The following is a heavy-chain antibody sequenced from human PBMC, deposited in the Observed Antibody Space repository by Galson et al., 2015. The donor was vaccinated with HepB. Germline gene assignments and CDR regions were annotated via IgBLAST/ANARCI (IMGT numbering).Heavy chain of an antibody. CDR3: ARANYGDYGGLDY. V-gene: IGHV4-4*02. CDR2: IYHSGST. J-gene: IGHJ4*02. CDR1: GGSISSSNW. D-gene: IGHD4-17*01. Sequence: ETLSLTCAVSGGSISSSNWWSWVRQPPGKGLEWIGEIYHSGSTNYNPSLKSRVTISVDKSKNQFSLKLSSVTAADTAVYYCARANYGDYGGLDYWGQGTLVTVSS.